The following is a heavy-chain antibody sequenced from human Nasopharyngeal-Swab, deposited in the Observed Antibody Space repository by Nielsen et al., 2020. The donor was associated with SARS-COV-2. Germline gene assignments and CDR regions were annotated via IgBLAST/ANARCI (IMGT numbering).Heavy chain of an antibody. CDR3: ARLRQQLVIGAFDI. CDR2: NYPGDSDP. J-gene: IGHJ3*02. CDR1: GYSFTSYW. V-gene: IGHV5-51*01. Sequence: GESLKISCRGSGYSFTSYWNGWGRQMPGKGLEWMGINYPGDSDPRYSPSFQGQVTISADKSISTAYLQWSSLKASDTAMYYCARLRQQLVIGAFDIWGQGTMVTVSS. D-gene: IGHD6-13*01.